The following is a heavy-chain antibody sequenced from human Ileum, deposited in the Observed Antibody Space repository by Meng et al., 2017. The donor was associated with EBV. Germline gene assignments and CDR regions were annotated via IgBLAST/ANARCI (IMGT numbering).Heavy chain of an antibody. J-gene: IGHJ4*02. CDR3: ARNVPGTSAYYD. Sequence: QVQREGSGPGLVKPSDTRSFTCAAPGYSISSTNWWGWIRQPPGKGLEWIGYIYYSGSTSYNPSLKSRVTMSVDTSKNQFSLNLNSVTAVDTAVYYCARNVPGTSAYYDWGQGTLVTVSS. D-gene: IGHD3-22*01. CDR2: IYYSGST. CDR1: GYSISSTNW. V-gene: IGHV4-28*01.